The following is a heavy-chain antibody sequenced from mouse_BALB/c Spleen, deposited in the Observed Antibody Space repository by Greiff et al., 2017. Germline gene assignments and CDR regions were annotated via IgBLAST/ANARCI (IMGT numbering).Heavy chain of an antibody. CDR3: AEVRREAWFAY. Sequence: EVKLQESGGGLVKPGGSLKLSCAASGFTFSSYAMSWVRQTPEKRLEWVASISSGGSTYYPDSVKGRFTISRDNARNILYLQMSSLRSEDTAMYYCAEVRREAWFAYWGQGTLVTVSA. CDR1: GFTFSSYA. CDR2: ISSGGST. D-gene: IGHD2-14*01. V-gene: IGHV5-6-5*01. J-gene: IGHJ3*01.